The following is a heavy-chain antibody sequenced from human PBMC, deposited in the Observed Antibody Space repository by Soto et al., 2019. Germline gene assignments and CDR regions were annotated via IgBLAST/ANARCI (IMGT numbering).Heavy chain of an antibody. CDR3: AREGMAPWFGMDV. D-gene: IGHD3-22*01. J-gene: IGHJ6*02. V-gene: IGHV1-46*01. CDR2: INPSGGST. CDR1: GYTFTSYY. Sequence: ASVKVSCKASGYTFTSYYMHWVRQAPGQGLEWMGIINPSGGSTSYAQRFQGRVTMTRDTSTSTVYMELSSLRSEDTAVYYCAREGMAPWFGMDVWGQGTTVTVSS.